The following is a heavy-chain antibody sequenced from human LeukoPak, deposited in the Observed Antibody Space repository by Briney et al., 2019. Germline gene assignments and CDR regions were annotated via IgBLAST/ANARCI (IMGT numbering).Heavy chain of an antibody. CDR2: IKHSGST. CDR3: ARGSGYCSGGSCYSFYYYGMDV. V-gene: IGHV4-34*01. D-gene: IGHD2-15*01. J-gene: IGHJ6*02. Sequence: SETLSLACAVYGGSFSGYYWSWIRQPPGKGLEWIGEIKHSGSTNYNPSLKSRVTISVDTSKNQFSLKLSSVTAADTAVYYCARGSGYCSGGSCYSFYYYGMDVWGQGTTVTVSS. CDR1: GGSFSGYY.